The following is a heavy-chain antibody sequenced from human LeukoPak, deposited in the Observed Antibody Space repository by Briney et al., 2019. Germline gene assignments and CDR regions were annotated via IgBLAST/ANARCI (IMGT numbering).Heavy chain of an antibody. CDR2: ISPSGDYT. CDR3: ARDSHYDPAAFQH. CDR1: GYTFSSYY. Sequence: ASVKVSCKASGYTFSSYYMHWVRQAPGQGLEWMGIISPSGDYTRYAQKLQGRVSMTLDTSTSTAYMELSSLRSEDTAVYYCARDSHYDPAAFQHWGQGTLVTVSS. J-gene: IGHJ1*01. V-gene: IGHV1-46*04. D-gene: IGHD3-16*01.